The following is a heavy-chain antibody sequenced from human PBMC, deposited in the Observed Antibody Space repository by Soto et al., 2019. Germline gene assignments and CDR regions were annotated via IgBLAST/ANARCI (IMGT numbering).Heavy chain of an antibody. CDR1: GFTFSSYS. V-gene: IGHV3-48*01. D-gene: IGHD2-21*01. J-gene: IGHJ3*02. Sequence: GGSLRLSCAASGFTFSSYSMNWVRQAPGKGLEWVSYISSSSSTIYYADSVKGRSTISRDNAKNSLYLRMNSLRAEDTAVYYCARDLCGPSTGCVNGPYAFDIWGQGTMVTVSS. CDR2: ISSSSSTI. CDR3: ARDLCGPSTGCVNGPYAFDI.